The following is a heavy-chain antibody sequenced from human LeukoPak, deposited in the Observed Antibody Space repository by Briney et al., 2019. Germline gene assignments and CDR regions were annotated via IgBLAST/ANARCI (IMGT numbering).Heavy chain of an antibody. D-gene: IGHD6-6*01. CDR1: GFTFSSYA. Sequence: GGSLRLSCAASGFTFSSYAMSWVSQAPGKGLEWVSAISGSGGSTYYADPVKGRFTISRDNSKNTLYLQMNSLRAEDTAVYYCAKVGINLGWEQLNYWGQGTLVTVSS. CDR3: AKVGINLGWEQLNY. V-gene: IGHV3-23*01. CDR2: ISGSGGST. J-gene: IGHJ4*02.